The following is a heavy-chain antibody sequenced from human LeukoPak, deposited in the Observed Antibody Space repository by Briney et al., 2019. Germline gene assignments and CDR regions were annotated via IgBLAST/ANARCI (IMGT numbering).Heavy chain of an antibody. J-gene: IGHJ6*03. D-gene: IGHD3-10*01. Sequence: HPGGSLRLSCAASGFTVSSNYMSWVRQAPGKGLEWVSVIYSGGSTYYADSVKGRFTISRDNSKNTLYLLMNSLRAEDTAVYYCARSLRVRGVPDYMDVWGKGTTVTISS. CDR1: GFTVSSNY. CDR2: IYSGGST. V-gene: IGHV3-66*01. CDR3: ARSLRVRGVPDYMDV.